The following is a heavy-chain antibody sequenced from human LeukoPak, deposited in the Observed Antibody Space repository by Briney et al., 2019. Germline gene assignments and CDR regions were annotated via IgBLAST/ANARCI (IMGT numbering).Heavy chain of an antibody. CDR2: IKGDVGRK. V-gene: IGHV3-23*01. CDR3: AKGGNGPGPFDY. J-gene: IGHJ4*02. Sequence: PGGSLRLSCAASGFTFNRNAMSWLRQAPGKGLEWVSDIKGDVGRKNYADSVKGPFTISRDNAKKTLYLQMNSLRAEDTAVYYCAKGGNGPGPFDYWGQGTLVAVS. D-gene: IGHD2-8*01. CDR1: GFTFNRNA.